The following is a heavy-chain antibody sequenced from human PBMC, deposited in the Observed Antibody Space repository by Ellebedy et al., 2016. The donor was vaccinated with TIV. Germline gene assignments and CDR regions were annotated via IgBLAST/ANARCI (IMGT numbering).Heavy chain of an antibody. D-gene: IGHD2-21*01. CDR1: GYSFTGYW. J-gene: IGHJ5*02. CDR3: ARHVASGNWFDP. CDR2: IYPDDSNT. V-gene: IGHV5-51*01. Sequence: KVSCKGSGYSFTGYWIAWVRQMPGKGLEWMGIIYPDDSNTIYSPSFQGQVTIPADKSISTAYLQWSSLRASDTAMYYCARHVASGNWFDPWGQGTLVTVSS.